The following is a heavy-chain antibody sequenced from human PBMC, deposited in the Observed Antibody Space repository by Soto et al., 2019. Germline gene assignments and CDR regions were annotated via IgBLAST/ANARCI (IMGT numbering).Heavy chain of an antibody. J-gene: IGHJ4*02. CDR3: ARNSKTWSYLVDC. D-gene: IGHD3-10*01. Sequence: QVQLVQSGAEVKEPGASVKVSCKASGFTFSGYYMHWVRQAPGQGLQWMGWIYPDSGAAKYAQDFQGRVTMTRDTATSTLYMELTTLKSDDTAVYFCARNSKTWSYLVDCWGQGTLITVSS. CDR1: GFTFSGYY. V-gene: IGHV1-2*02. CDR2: IYPDSGAA.